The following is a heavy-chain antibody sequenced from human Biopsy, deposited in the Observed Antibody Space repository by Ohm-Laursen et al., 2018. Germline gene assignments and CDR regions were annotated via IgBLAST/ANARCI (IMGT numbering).Heavy chain of an antibody. V-gene: IGHV4-59*01. Sequence: SETLSLTCTVSGGSISGYHWSWIRKSPGKGLEWLAYISYTGDITSNPSLNGRATMSLDTSKNQFSLRLIYVTAADTAVYYCARMPHFDYRGQGILVTVSS. CDR1: GGSISGYH. J-gene: IGHJ4*02. CDR3: ARMPHFDY. D-gene: IGHD2-2*01. CDR2: ISYTGDI.